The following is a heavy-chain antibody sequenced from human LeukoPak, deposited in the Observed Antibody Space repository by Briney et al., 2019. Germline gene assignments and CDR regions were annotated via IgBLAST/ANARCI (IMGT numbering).Heavy chain of an antibody. J-gene: IGHJ4*02. CDR1: GFIFSSYG. CDR3: ANDCSGGSCYPQTLPFDY. Sequence: PGRSLRLSCAVSGFIFSSYGMHWVRQAPGKGLEWLAVISYDGSNKYYADSVKGRFTISRDNSKNTLYLQMNSLRPEDTAVYYCANDCSGGSCYPQTLPFDYWGQGTLVTVSS. CDR2: ISYDGSNK. D-gene: IGHD2-15*01. V-gene: IGHV3-30*18.